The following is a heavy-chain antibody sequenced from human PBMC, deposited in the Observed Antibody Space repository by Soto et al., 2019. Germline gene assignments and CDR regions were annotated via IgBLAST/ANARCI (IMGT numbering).Heavy chain of an antibody. CDR2: ITSTSNNI. V-gene: IGHV3-11*01. Sequence: QVQLVESGGGLVKPGGSLRLSCAASGFTFSDYYMTWMRQAPGKGLEWVSDITSTSNNIYYLDSVRGRFTISRDTAKKLLHLQMNGLRAEDTGVYFCASLGAASDFDSSDVWGRGTMVTVSS. CDR3: ASLGAASDFDSSDV. D-gene: IGHD2-21*02. J-gene: IGHJ3*01. CDR1: GFTFSDYY.